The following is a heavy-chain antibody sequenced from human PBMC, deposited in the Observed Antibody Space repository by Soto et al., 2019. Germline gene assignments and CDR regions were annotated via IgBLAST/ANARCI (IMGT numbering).Heavy chain of an antibody. Sequence: PGESLKISCAASGFTFSSYGMHWVRQAPGKGLEWVAVISYDGSNKYYVDSVKGRFTISRDNSKNTLFLQMNSLRAEDTAVYYCAKDLADGMYYYYMDVWGKGTTVTVSS. D-gene: IGHD1-1*01. J-gene: IGHJ6*03. V-gene: IGHV3-30*18. CDR2: ISYDGSNK. CDR3: AKDLADGMYYYYMDV. CDR1: GFTFSSYG.